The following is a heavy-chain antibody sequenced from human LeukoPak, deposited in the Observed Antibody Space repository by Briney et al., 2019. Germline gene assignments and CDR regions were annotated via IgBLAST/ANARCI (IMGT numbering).Heavy chain of an antibody. CDR2: IYYRGNT. V-gene: IGHV4-59*08. J-gene: IGHJ6*02. CDR3: ARHDEIAGFRNGLDV. CDR1: GGSISGYY. D-gene: IGHD6-13*01. Sequence: SEALSLTCTVSGGSISGYYWSWIRQPPGKGLEWIGYIYYRGNTIYNPSLKSRVTMSVDTSGNQFSLKLSSVTAADTAVYYCARHDEIAGFRNGLDVWGQGTTVTVS.